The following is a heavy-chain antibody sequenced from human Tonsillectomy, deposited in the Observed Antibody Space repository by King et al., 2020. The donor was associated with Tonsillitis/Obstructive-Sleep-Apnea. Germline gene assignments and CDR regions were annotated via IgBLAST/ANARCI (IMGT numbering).Heavy chain of an antibody. CDR2: MSCDGSIK. Sequence: VQLVESGGGVVQPGRSLRLSCVASGFTFISYGMHGVRQAQGKGLDGVVVMSCDGSIKFYAVSVKGRFTISRDNSKNTLYLQMNSLRAEDTAVYYCAKDWESSSSGLYNWFDPWGQGTLVTVSS. J-gene: IGHJ5*02. D-gene: IGHD6-6*01. V-gene: IGHV3-30*18. CDR3: AKDWESSSSGLYNWFDP. CDR1: GFTFISYG.